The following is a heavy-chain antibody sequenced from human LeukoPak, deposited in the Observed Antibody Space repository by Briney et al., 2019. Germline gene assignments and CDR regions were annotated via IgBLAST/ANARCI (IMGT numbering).Heavy chain of an antibody. CDR2: FDPEDGET. CDR1: GYTLTELS. CDR3: VADCSGGSCYSSFDY. J-gene: IGHJ4*02. Sequence: ASVKVSCKVSGYTLTELSMHWVRQAPGQGLEWMGGFDPEDGETIYAQKFQGRVTMTEDTSTDTAYMELSSLRSEDTAVYYCVADCSGGSCYSSFDYWGQGTLVTVSS. D-gene: IGHD2-15*01. V-gene: IGHV1-24*01.